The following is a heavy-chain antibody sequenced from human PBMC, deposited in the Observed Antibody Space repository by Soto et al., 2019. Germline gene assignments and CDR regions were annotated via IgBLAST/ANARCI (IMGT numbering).Heavy chain of an antibody. J-gene: IGHJ6*01. CDR1: GYTFTSYD. CDR2: MNPNSGNT. V-gene: IGHV1-8*01. Sequence: QVQLVQSGAEVKKPGASVKVSCKASGYTFTSYDINWVRQATGQGLEWMGWMNPNSGNTGYAQKFQGRVTVARNTSMSTGYMGLCGVGSEDAAVYGCGRGKTFYGVGVRGEGTAVTVSA. CDR3: GRGKTFYGVGV.